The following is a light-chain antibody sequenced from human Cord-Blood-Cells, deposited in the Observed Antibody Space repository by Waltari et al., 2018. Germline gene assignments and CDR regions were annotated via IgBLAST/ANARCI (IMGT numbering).Light chain of an antibody. CDR2: GAS. Sequence: EIVMTQSPATLSVSPGERPPLSCRASQSVSSNLPGYQQKPGQAPTLLIYGASTRATGIPARFSGSGSGTEFTLTISSLQSEDFAVYYCQQYNNWPRTFGQGTKVEIK. CDR1: QSVSSN. V-gene: IGKV3-15*01. CDR3: QQYNNWPRT. J-gene: IGKJ1*01.